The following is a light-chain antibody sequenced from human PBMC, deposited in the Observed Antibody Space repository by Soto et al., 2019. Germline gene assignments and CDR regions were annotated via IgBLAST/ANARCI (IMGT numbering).Light chain of an antibody. CDR2: GNS. V-gene: IGLV1-40*01. CDR1: SSNIGAGYD. CDR3: CSYTNSAYV. J-gene: IGLJ1*01. Sequence: QYVLTQPPSVSGAPGQRVTISCTKSSSNIGAGYDVHWYQQLPGTAPKLLIYGNSNRPSGVPDRFSGSKSGNTASLTISGLQAEDEGDYYCCSYTNSAYVFGTGTKVTVL.